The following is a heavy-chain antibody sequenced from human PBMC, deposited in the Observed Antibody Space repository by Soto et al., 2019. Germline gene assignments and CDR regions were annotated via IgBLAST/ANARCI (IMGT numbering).Heavy chain of an antibody. CDR3: AREPLYGDYPRP. Sequence: EVQLVESGGGLVQPGGSLRLSCAASGFTVSSNYMSWVHQAPGKGLEWVSVIYSGGSTYYADSVKGRFTISRDNSKNTLYLQMNSLRAEDTAVYYCAREPLYGDYPRPWGQGTLVTVSS. J-gene: IGHJ4*02. CDR1: GFTVSSNY. CDR2: IYSGGST. V-gene: IGHV3-66*01. D-gene: IGHD4-17*01.